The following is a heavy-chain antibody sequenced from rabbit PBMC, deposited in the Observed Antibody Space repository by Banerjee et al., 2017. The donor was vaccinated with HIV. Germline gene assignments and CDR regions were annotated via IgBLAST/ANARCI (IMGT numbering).Heavy chain of an antibody. Sequence: QEQLEESGGDLVKPEGSLTLTCTASGFSFSNKYVMCWVRQAPGKGLEWIACIYAGSSGNTYYASWAKGRFTISKTSSTTVTLQMTSLTAADTATYFCARDLAGVIGWNFDLWGPGTLVTVS. V-gene: IGHV1S45*01. J-gene: IGHJ4*01. D-gene: IGHD4-1*01. CDR2: IYAGSSGNT. CDR1: GFSFSNKYV. CDR3: ARDLAGVIGWNFDL.